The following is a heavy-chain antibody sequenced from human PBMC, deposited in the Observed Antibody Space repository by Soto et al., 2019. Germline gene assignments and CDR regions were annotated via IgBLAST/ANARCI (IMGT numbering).Heavy chain of an antibody. CDR2: ISTIGRTI. J-gene: IGHJ2*01. CDR3: ARQYYDFWGGSSKSPHYYFDL. Sequence: QVQLVESGGGLVKPGGSLRLSCAASGFTFSDYYITWIRQAPGKGLAWVTYISTIGRTIYYAESVKGRFTIYRDNANNSLYLQMNSLRAEDTAVYYCARQYYDFWGGSSKSPHYYFDLWGRGTLVTVSS. V-gene: IGHV3-11*01. D-gene: IGHD3-3*01. CDR1: GFTFSDYY.